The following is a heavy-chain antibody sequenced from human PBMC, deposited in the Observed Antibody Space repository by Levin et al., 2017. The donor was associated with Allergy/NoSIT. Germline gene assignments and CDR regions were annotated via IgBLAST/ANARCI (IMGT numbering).Heavy chain of an antibody. CDR1: TFTFSSYW. J-gene: IGHJ4*02. V-gene: IGHV3-7*01. CDR3: ARAAVAGSVDY. D-gene: IGHD6-19*01. Sequence: GGSLRLSCAASTFTFSSYWMSWVRQAPGKGLEWVSNINRDGSETYYVDSVRGRFTISRDNPKNSLYLQLNSLRVEDTAVYYCARAAVAGSVDYWGQGTLVTVSS. CDR2: INRDGSET.